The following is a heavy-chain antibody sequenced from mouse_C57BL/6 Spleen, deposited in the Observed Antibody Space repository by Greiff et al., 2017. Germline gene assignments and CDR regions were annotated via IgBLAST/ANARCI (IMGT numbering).Heavy chain of an antibody. CDR3: ARDGYSNYGNAY. V-gene: IGHV5-4*01. CDR2: ISDGGSYT. J-gene: IGHJ3*01. D-gene: IGHD2-5*01. Sequence: EVQLVESGGGLVKPGGSLKLSCAASGFTFSSYAMSWVRQTPEKRLEWVATISDGGSYTYYPDNVKGRFTISRDNAKNNLYLQMSHLKSEDTAMYYCARDGYSNYGNAYWGQGTLVTVSA. CDR1: GFTFSSYA.